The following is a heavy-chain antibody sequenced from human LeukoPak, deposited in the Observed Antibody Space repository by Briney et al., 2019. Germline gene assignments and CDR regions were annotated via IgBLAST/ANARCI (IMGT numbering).Heavy chain of an antibody. D-gene: IGHD1-26*01. J-gene: IGHJ5*02. V-gene: IGHV4-39*01. CDR1: GGSISSSSYY. CDR3: ARHEYSGSYYGLSWFDP. CDR2: IYYSGST. Sequence: SETLSLTCTVSGGSISSSSYYWGWIRQPPGKGLEWIASIYYSGSTYYNPSLKSRVTISVDTSKNQLSLKLSSLTAADTAVYYCARHEYSGSYYGLSWFDPRGQGTLVTVSS.